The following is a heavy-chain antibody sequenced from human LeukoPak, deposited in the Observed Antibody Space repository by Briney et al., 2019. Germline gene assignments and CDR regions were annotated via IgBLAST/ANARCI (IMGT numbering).Heavy chain of an antibody. J-gene: IGHJ4*02. D-gene: IGHD6-13*01. CDR2: INPSGGST. Sequence: ASVKVSCKASGYTFTGYYMHWVRQAPGQGLEWMGIINPSGGSTSYAQKFQGRVTMTRDTSTSTVYMELSSLRSEDTAVYYCARVMQQSQQLPGGVFDYWGQGTLVTVSS. CDR3: ARVMQQSQQLPGGVFDY. V-gene: IGHV1-46*01. CDR1: GYTFTGYY.